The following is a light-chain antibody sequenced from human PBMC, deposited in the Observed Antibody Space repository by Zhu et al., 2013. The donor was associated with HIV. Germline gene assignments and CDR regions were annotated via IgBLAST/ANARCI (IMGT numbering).Light chain of an antibody. V-gene: IGKV1-39*01. CDR2: AAS. Sequence: DIQMTQSPSSLSASVGDRVTITCRASQSISNYLNWYQQKPGKAPKLLIYAASSLQSGVPSRFSGSGSGTDFTLTISSLQPEDFATYYCQQSYSTPLFTFGPGTKVGYQT. CDR1: QSISNY. J-gene: IGKJ3*01. CDR3: QQSYSTPLFT.